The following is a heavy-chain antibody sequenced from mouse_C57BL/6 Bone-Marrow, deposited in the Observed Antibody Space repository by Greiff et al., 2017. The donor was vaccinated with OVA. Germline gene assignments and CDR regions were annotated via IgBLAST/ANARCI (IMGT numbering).Heavy chain of an antibody. CDR1: GYTFTSYW. CDR2: IYPSDSET. CDR3: SRLESYADMDY. Sequence: VQLQQPGAELVRPGSSVKLSCKASGYTFTSYWMDWVKQRPGQGLEWIGNIYPSDSETHYNQKFKDKATLTVDKSSSTAYMQLRSLTSEDSAVYYCSRLESYADMDYWGQGTSVTVSS. J-gene: IGHJ4*01. V-gene: IGHV1-61*01. D-gene: IGHD1-1*01.